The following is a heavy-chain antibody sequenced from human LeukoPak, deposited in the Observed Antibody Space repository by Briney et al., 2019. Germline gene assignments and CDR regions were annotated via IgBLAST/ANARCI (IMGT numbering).Heavy chain of an antibody. J-gene: IGHJ4*02. Sequence: GESLKISCKGSGYSFTNYWIGWVRQMPGRGLEWMGVIYPGDSDTRYSPSFQGQVTISADKSITTAYLQWSSLKASDTAMYYCARLRGSSLDYWGQGTLVTVSS. CDR1: GYSFTNYW. V-gene: IGHV5-51*01. D-gene: IGHD1-26*01. CDR3: ARLRGSSLDY. CDR2: IYPGDSDT.